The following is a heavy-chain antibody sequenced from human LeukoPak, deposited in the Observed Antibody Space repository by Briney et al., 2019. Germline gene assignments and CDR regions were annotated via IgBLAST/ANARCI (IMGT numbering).Heavy chain of an antibody. CDR3: ARGWAELGGTY. Sequence: SVNLSCTSSGSTFTIYCMRWVRQAPGQGLEWMGGINPSVGGPRYAQWFQGRPTTATATSTSRVYMEMSSLRSEGTAVSYWARGWAELGGTYWGAGKLVTVSS. CDR1: GSTFTIYC. V-gene: IGHV1-46*01. CDR2: INPSVGGP. J-gene: IGHJ4*02. D-gene: IGHD3-16*01.